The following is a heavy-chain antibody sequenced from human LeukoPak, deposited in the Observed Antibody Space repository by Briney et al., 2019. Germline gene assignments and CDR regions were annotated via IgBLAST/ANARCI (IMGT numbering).Heavy chain of an antibody. CDR2: IKSKTDGDGGTR. Sequence: GGSLRLSCAASGFTFSNAWMNWVRQAPGKGLEWVGHIKSKTDGDGGTRDYAAPVKGRFSISRDDSKNTLYLQMNSLKTEDTGVYYCTEDMVTHDAFDIWGQGTVVTVSS. V-gene: IGHV3-15*01. J-gene: IGHJ3*02. D-gene: IGHD2-8*01. CDR1: GFTFSNAW. CDR3: TEDMVTHDAFDI.